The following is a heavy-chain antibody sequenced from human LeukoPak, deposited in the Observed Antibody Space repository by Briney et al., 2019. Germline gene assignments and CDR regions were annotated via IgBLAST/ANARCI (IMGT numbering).Heavy chain of an antibody. CDR1: GGSFSNYY. D-gene: IGHD2-15*01. V-gene: IGHV4-34*01. CDR3: AGRCNGGYCDSNDAFDI. CDR2: INQSGST. J-gene: IGHJ3*02. Sequence: SETLSLTCVVYGGSFSNYYWSWIRQPPGKGLEWIGEINQSGSTNYNPSLKSRVTISLDTSKNQFSLRRSSVTAADTAVYFCAGRCNGGYCDSNDAFDIWGQGTRVTVSS.